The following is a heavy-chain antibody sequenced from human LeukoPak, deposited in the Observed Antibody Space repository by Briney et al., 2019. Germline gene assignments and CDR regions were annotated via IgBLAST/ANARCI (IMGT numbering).Heavy chain of an antibody. V-gene: IGHV3-30-3*01. CDR3: ARGGGLDV. J-gene: IGHJ6*02. CDR1: GFTFSSYS. CDR2: ILADGSNK. Sequence: PGGSLRLSCAASGFTFSSYSIHWVRQTPDKGLEWVAVILADGSNKYYADSVKGRFTISRDNSRNTLYLQMNSLRVEDTAVYYCARGGGLDVWGQGATVTVSS. D-gene: IGHD3-16*01.